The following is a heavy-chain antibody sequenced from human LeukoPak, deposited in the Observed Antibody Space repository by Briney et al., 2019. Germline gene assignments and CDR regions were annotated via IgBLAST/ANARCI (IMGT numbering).Heavy chain of an antibody. Sequence: PGGSLRLSCAASGLTYSSYWMNWVRQTPGKGLEWVANIKQDGSEKNYVDSVKGRFTISRDNAVNSLYLQMNSLRVEDTAVYYCAKDSDIAVAGTDDAFDLWGQGTMVTVSS. CDR2: IKQDGSEK. J-gene: IGHJ3*01. V-gene: IGHV3-7*01. D-gene: IGHD6-19*01. CDR3: AKDSDIAVAGTDDAFDL. CDR1: GLTYSSYW.